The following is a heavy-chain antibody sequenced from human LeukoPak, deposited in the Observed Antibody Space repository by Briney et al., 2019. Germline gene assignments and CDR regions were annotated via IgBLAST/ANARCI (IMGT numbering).Heavy chain of an antibody. D-gene: IGHD5/OR15-5a*01. J-gene: IGHJ5*02. CDR2: ITPMYGTS. CDR3: ARDNAGFYDAIDL. V-gene: IGHV1-69*06. Sequence: SSVKVSCKTNGGTFSGYTIHWVRQAPGQGLDWMGGITPMYGTSNYAQKFQGRLTIAADKSTNTVHMDLSSLRSEDTAIYYCARDNAGFYDAIDLWGLGTLVTVSS. CDR1: GGTFSGYT.